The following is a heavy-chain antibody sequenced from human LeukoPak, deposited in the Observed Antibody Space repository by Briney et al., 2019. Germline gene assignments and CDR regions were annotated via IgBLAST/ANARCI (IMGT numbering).Heavy chain of an antibody. J-gene: IGHJ4*02. CDR2: ISSNGGST. V-gene: IGHV3-64*01. CDR3: ARSYRSGWYYFDY. D-gene: IGHD6-19*01. Sequence: PGGSLRLSCAASGFTFSSYAIHWVRQAPGKGLEYVSGISSNGGSTYYASSVKGRFTISRDDSKNTLYLQMGSLRAEDMAVYYCARSYRSGWYYFDYWGQGTRVTVSS. CDR1: GFTFSSYA.